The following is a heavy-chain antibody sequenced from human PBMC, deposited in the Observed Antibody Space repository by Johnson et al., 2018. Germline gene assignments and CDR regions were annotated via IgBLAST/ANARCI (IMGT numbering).Heavy chain of an antibody. V-gene: IGHV3-15*07. CDR3: TTRGVDI. CDR1: AFITNTW. Sequence: EVQLLESGGGLVKPGGSLRLSCAASAFITNTWMNWVRQAPGKGLEWVGRIKSKAAGGTTDYAAPGKGRFTLSREDSKNTVYRQMNSLETEDTAVYYCTTRGVDIWGQGTMVTVS. D-gene: IGHD3-16*01. J-gene: IGHJ3*02. CDR2: IKSKAAGGTT.